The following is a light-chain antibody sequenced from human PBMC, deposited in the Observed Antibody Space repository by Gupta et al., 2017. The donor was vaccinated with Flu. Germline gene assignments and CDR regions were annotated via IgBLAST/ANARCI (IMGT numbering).Light chain of an antibody. CDR2: GAS. J-gene: IGKJ1*01. V-gene: IGKV3-20*01. CDR1: QSVSSSY. CDR3: QQESSSPRT. Sequence: EIVLTQSPGTLSLSPGERATLSCRASQSVSSSYLAWYQQKPGQAPRLLIYGASSRATGIPDRFSGSGSGTEFTLTISRLEPEDFAVYYCQQESSSPRTFGQGTKVEIK.